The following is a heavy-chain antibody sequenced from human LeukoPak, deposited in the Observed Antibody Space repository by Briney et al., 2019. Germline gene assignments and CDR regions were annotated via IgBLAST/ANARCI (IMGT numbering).Heavy chain of an antibody. CDR1: GGSFSSYY. CDR2: INHSGST. V-gene: IGHV4-34*01. Sequence: TPSETLSLTCAVYGGSFSSYYWSWIRQPPGKGLEWIGEINHSGSTNYNPSLKSRVTISVDTSKNQFSLKLSSVTAADTAVYYCARAVVSSGWYGYYYGMDVWGQGTTVTVSS. CDR3: ARAVVSSGWYGYYYGMDV. D-gene: IGHD6-19*01. J-gene: IGHJ6*02.